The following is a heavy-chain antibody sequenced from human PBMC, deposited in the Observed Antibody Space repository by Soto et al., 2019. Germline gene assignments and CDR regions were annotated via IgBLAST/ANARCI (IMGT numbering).Heavy chain of an antibody. CDR3: ARDAMEKYCSGGSCYSLNWFDP. Sequence: QVQLVESGGGVVQPGRSLRLSCAASGFTFSSYGMHWVRQAPGKGLEWVAVIWYDGSNKYYADSVKGRFTISRDNSKNTLYLQMNSLRAEDTAVYYCARDAMEKYCSGGSCYSLNWFDPWGQGTLVTVSS. J-gene: IGHJ5*02. CDR2: IWYDGSNK. D-gene: IGHD2-15*01. CDR1: GFTFSSYG. V-gene: IGHV3-33*01.